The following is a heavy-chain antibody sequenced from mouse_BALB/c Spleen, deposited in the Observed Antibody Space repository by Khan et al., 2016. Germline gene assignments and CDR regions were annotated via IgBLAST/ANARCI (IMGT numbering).Heavy chain of an antibody. CDR2: INPNTDYT. CDR3: AQSKNRASGWFAY. CDR1: GYTFASYW. V-gene: IGHV1-7*01. Sequence: QVQLKESGAELAKPGASVKMSCKASGYTFASYWMHWIKQRPGQGLEWIAYINPNTDYTEYNQKFKDKATLTADKSSSTALMQLSSLTSEDSAVYYWAQSKNRASGWFAYWGQGTLVTVSA. D-gene: IGHD3-1*01. J-gene: IGHJ3*01.